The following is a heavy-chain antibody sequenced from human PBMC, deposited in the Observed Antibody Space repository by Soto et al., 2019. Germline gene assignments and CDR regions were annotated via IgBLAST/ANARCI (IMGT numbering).Heavy chain of an antibody. CDR3: AKFRRGTTGTEGFDP. CDR2: ISNSGGTT. Sequence: EAQLLESGGGLAHQGGSLTLSCAASGVTFSSDAMTWVRQAPGKGLEWLSTISNSGGTTHYADSVKGRFTVSRDNFKSTLYLLMNSLRAEDTAVYYCAKFRRGTTGTEGFDPWGQGTLVTVSS. CDR1: GVTFSSDA. J-gene: IGHJ5*02. V-gene: IGHV3-23*01. D-gene: IGHD1-7*01.